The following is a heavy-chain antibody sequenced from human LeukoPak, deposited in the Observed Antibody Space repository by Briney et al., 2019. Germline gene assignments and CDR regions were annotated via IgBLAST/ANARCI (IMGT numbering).Heavy chain of an antibody. V-gene: IGHV3-23*01. CDR2: IIGSGDRI. Sequence: GGSLRLSCAASGFIFNGYAMSWVRQFPGKGLEWVSGIIGSGDRIYLADSVKGRFTVSRDNSRNTVFLVMNSLKDEDTAIYFCAKHRDFWSGSPDHGMDVWGQGTTVTVSS. D-gene: IGHD3-3*01. J-gene: IGHJ6*02. CDR3: AKHRDFWSGSPDHGMDV. CDR1: GFIFNGYA.